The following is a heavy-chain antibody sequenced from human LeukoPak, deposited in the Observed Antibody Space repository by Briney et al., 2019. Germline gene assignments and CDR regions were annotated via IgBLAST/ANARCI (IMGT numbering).Heavy chain of an antibody. Sequence: PGGSLRLSCAASGFTFNNYPMSWVRQAPGKGLEWVSVIGSSGGSTHYADSVKGRFTISRDNSRNTLSLQMNSLRAEDTAVYYCAKDPSDYVGAFDIWGQGTVVIVSS. CDR1: GFTFNNYP. V-gene: IGHV3-23*01. CDR3: AKDPSDYVGAFDI. CDR2: IGSSGGST. D-gene: IGHD4-23*01. J-gene: IGHJ3*02.